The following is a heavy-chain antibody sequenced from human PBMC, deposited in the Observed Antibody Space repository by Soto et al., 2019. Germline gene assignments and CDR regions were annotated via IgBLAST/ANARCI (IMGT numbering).Heavy chain of an antibody. D-gene: IGHD2-8*02. V-gene: IGHV1-69*12. J-gene: IGHJ5*02. CDR1: GGTFSSYA. Sequence: QVQLVQSGAEVKKPGSSVKVSCKASGGTFSSYAISWVRQAPGQGLEWMGGIIPIFGTANYAQKFQGRVTLPEDASTSTASMGRSSLRSEDTAVYYRATSGGARPAGDTRPFDPWGQGTLVTVSS. CDR3: ATSGGARPAGDTRPFDP. CDR2: IIPIFGTA.